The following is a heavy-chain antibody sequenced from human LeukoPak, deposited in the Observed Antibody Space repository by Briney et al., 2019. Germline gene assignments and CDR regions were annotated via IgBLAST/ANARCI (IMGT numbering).Heavy chain of an antibody. D-gene: IGHD5-24*01. CDR1: GGSISSYY. V-gene: IGHV4-59*12. CDR2: IYYSGST. J-gene: IGHJ4*02. CDR3: ARASMEMATAFDY. Sequence: SETLSLTCTVSGGSISSYYWSWIRQPPGKGLEWIGYIYYSGSTNYNPSLKSRVTISVDTSKNQFSLKLSSVTAADTAVYYCARASMEMATAFDYWGQGTLVTVSS.